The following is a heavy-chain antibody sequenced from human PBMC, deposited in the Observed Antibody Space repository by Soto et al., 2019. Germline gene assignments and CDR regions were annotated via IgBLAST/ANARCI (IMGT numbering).Heavy chain of an antibody. CDR1: GFTFTSHG. Sequence: QVQLVESGGGVVQPGRSLRLSCAASGFTFTSHGMHWVRQAPGKGLEWVAVLWYDGTNKYHADSVKGRFTISRDNSKNTLYLQMNSLRAEDMAIYYCARDSGSRWYGPIDYWGQGTLVTVSS. J-gene: IGHJ4*02. D-gene: IGHD6-13*01. CDR3: ARDSGSRWYGPIDY. CDR2: LWYDGTNK. V-gene: IGHV3-33*01.